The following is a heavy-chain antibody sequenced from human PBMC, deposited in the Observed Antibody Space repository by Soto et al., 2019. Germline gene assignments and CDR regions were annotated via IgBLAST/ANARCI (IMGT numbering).Heavy chain of an antibody. D-gene: IGHD4-17*01. J-gene: IGHJ2*01. CDR2: IYHSGST. V-gene: IGHV4-30-2*01. CDR1: GGSISSGGYS. CDR3: ARGRGYGDYDYWYFDL. Sequence: TSETLSLTCAVSGGSISSGGYSWSWIRQPPGKGLEWIGYIYHSGSTYYNPSLKSRVTISVDRSKNQFSLKLSSVTAADTAVYYCARGRGYGDYDYWYFDLWGRGTLVTVSS.